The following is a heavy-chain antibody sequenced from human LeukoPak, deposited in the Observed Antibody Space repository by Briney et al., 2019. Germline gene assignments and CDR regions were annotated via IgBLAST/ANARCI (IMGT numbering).Heavy chain of an antibody. Sequence: PSETLSLTCTVYGGSFSDFHWSWIRLPPGKGLEWIGEINHSGNTNYNPSLKSRVTISIDTSKNQFSLKLSSVTAADTAVYYCARDHPHGGNSGGGWFDPWGQGTLVTVSS. V-gene: IGHV4-34*01. J-gene: IGHJ5*02. CDR3: ARDHPHGGNSGGGWFDP. D-gene: IGHD4-23*01. CDR2: INHSGNT. CDR1: GGSFSDFH.